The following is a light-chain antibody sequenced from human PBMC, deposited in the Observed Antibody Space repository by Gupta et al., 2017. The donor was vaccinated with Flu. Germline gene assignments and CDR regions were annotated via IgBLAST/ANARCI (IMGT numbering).Light chain of an antibody. CDR3: QQSYGMPFT. J-gene: IGKJ4*01. V-gene: IGKV1-39*01. CDR2: NVS. Sequence: QRPGKAPKLLMHNVSILENGIPSRFSGSRSGTDYTLTIIGLQPEDFATYYCQQSYGMPFTFGGGTKMEVK.